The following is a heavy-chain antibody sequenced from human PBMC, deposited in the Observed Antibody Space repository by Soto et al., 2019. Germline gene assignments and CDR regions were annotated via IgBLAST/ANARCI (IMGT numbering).Heavy chain of an antibody. D-gene: IGHD3-3*01. V-gene: IGHV4-34*01. Sequence: SETLSLTCAVYGGSFSGYYWSWIRQPPGKGLEWIGEINHSGSTNYNPSLKSRVTISVDTSKKQFSLKLSSVTAADTAVYYCARGRNGITIFGVVSAYYYGMDVWGQGKTVP. J-gene: IGHJ6*02. CDR3: ARGRNGITIFGVVSAYYYGMDV. CDR2: INHSGST. CDR1: GGSFSGYY.